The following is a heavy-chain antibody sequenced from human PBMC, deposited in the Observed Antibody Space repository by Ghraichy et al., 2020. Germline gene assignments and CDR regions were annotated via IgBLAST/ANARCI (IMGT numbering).Heavy chain of an antibody. CDR3: AREGSWYSYYYYMDV. J-gene: IGHJ6*03. D-gene: IGHD6-13*01. CDR2: ISGNGGNT. Sequence: GGSLRLSCAAPGFTFSSYAMSWVRQAPGKGLEWVSVISGNGGNTYYADSVKGRFTISRDNFKNTLYLLMNSLRAEDTALYYCAREGSWYSYYYYMDVWGKGTAVTVSS. CDR1: GFTFSSYA. V-gene: IGHV3-23*01.